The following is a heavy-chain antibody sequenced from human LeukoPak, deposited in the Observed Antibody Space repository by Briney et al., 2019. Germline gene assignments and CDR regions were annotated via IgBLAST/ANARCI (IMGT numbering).Heavy chain of an antibody. Sequence: SETLSLTCAVYNGSFSGYYWGWVRQPPGKGLEWIGEINHSGSTNYDPSLKSRVTISVDTSRNQFSLKLRSVTAADTSVYYCASRTRYSSSAGGDYWGQGILVTVSS. CDR3: ASRTRYSSSAGGDY. CDR1: NGSFSGYY. D-gene: IGHD6-6*01. V-gene: IGHV4-34*01. CDR2: INHSGST. J-gene: IGHJ4*02.